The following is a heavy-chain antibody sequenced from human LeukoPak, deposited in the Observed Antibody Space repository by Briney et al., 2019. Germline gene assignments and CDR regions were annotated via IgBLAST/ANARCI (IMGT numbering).Heavy chain of an antibody. Sequence: ASVKVSCKASGYTFTSYGISWVRQAPGQGLEWMGWISAYNGYTNYAQKLQGRVTITADGSTSTAYMELSRLRSDDTAVYYCARAYYYDSSGPRAFDIWGQGTMVTVSS. CDR1: GYTFTSYG. CDR3: ARAYYYDSSGPRAFDI. V-gene: IGHV1-18*01. D-gene: IGHD3-22*01. J-gene: IGHJ3*02. CDR2: ISAYNGYT.